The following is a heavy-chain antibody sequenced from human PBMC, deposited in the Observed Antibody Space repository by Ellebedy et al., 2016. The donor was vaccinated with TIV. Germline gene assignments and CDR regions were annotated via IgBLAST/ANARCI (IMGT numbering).Heavy chain of an antibody. D-gene: IGHD1-26*01. CDR2: IIPIFGTA. CDR1: GGTFSSYA. CDR3: ARDMVNIVVAPTYFDY. Sequence: ASVKVSCKASGGTFSSYAISWVRQASGQGLEWMGGIIPIFGTANYAQKFQGRVTITADESTSTAYMELSSLRSEDTAVYYCARDMVNIVVAPTYFDYWGQGTLVTVSS. J-gene: IGHJ4*02. V-gene: IGHV1-69*13.